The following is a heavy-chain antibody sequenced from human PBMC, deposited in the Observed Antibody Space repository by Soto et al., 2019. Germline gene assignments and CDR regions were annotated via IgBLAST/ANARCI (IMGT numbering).Heavy chain of an antibody. V-gene: IGHV3-33*01. D-gene: IGHD2-15*01. Sequence: QVQLVESGGGVVQPGTSLRLSCAASGFSFTSHGIHWVRQAPGKGLEWVAVIWYDGSKKSYADSVKGRFTISRDNAXIXLELHMRNLRGEDIGVYDCTRVVVVCSSTGGAQRDVWGQGTTVIVSS. CDR2: IWYDGSKK. CDR1: GFSFTSHG. CDR3: TRVVVVCSSTGGAQRDV. J-gene: IGHJ6*01.